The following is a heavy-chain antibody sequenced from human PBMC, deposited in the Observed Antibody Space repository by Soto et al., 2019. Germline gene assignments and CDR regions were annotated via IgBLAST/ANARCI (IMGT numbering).Heavy chain of an antibody. CDR2: IKKDGSEK. Sequence: EVQLAESGGGLVQPGGSLRLSCAASGFTISSYWMSWVRQAPGKGLEWVANIKKDGSEKYYVDSVKGRFTISRDTAKNSPYLQMNSLRAEDTAIYYCARRGDYNDYWGQGTLVTVSS. CDR3: ARRGDYNDY. D-gene: IGHD3-10*01. CDR1: GFTISSYW. J-gene: IGHJ4*02. V-gene: IGHV3-7*01.